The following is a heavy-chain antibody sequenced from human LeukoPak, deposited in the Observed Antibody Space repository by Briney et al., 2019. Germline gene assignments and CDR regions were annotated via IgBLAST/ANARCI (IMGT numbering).Heavy chain of an antibody. CDR2: INHSGST. J-gene: IGHJ6*03. D-gene: IGHD2-15*01. CDR3: ARVSQGYSKTASHSYYYYYMDV. V-gene: IGHV4-34*01. Sequence: SETLSLTCAVYGGSFSGYYWSWIRQPPGKGLEWIGEINHSGSTSYNPSLKSRVTISVDTSKNQFSLKLSSVTAADTVVYYCARVSQGYSKTASHSYYYYYMDVWGKGTTVTVSS. CDR1: GGSFSGYY.